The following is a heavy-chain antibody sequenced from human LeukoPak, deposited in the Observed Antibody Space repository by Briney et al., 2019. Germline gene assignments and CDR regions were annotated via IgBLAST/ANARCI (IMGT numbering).Heavy chain of an antibody. D-gene: IGHD3-10*01. CDR1: GDSISTYD. V-gene: IGHV4-59*01. J-gene: IGHJ4*02. CDR2: IYYRVTS. CDR3: GRAVGGDGSGSL. Sequence: PSETLSLTCTVSGDSISTYDWSWIRQPPGKGLEWIGYIYYRVTSVYNPSPKSRLTISVDMSTRQIPYKLSSVTAADTAVFYCGRAVGGDGSGSLWGPGPLVPVSS.